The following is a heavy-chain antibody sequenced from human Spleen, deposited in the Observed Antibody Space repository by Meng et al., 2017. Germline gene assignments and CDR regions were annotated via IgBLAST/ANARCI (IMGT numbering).Heavy chain of an antibody. CDR1: GFTFDDYG. CDR2: INWSGGTT. D-gene: IGHD3-3*01. CDR3: ARESGGYYWFFDL. V-gene: IGHV3-20*04. Sequence: GGSLRLSCAASGFTFDDYGMSWVRQAPGKGLEWVSGINWSGGTTGYADSVKGRFSISRDNGKNVVNLYMNRLRAEDTAVYYCARESGGYYWFFDLWGRGTLVTVSS. J-gene: IGHJ2*01.